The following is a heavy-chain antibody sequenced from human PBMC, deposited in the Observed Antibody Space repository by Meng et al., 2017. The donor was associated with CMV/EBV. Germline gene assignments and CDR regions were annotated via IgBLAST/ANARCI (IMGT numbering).Heavy chain of an antibody. CDR1: GGSFSGYY. J-gene: IGHJ5*02. V-gene: IGHV4-34*01. D-gene: IGHD3-16*02. Sequence: SETLSLTCAVYGGSFSGYYWSWMRQPPGKGLEWIGEINHSGSTNYNPSLKSRVTISVDTSKNQFSLKLSSVTAVDTAVYYCARHSSMRLSCWFDPWGQGTLVTVSS. CDR3: ARHSSMRLSCWFDP. CDR2: INHSGST.